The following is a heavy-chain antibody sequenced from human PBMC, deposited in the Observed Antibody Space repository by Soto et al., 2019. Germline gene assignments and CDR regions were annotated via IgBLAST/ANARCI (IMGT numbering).Heavy chain of an antibody. J-gene: IGHJ4*02. CDR2: VPYTGAQT. CDR1: GFNFGNYA. V-gene: IGHV3-23*01. D-gene: IGHD6-19*01. CDR3: AKDWGRIAVAGWTD. Sequence: EVQLLESGGGLVQPGGSLRLSCTASGFNFGNYAMGWARQAPGKGLEWLSSLAVPYTGAQTYYADSVAGRLTVSRDDSKNPLYLELNSLRAEDTAVYYCAKDWGRIAVAGWTDWGPGTLVTVSS.